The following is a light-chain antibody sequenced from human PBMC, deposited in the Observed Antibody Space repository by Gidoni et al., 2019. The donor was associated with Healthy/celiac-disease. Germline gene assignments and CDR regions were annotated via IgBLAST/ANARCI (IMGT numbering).Light chain of an antibody. CDR2: GGS. CDR3: QQYGSSPKT. J-gene: IGKJ1*01. V-gene: IGKV3-20*01. Sequence: EIVLTQSPGTLSLSPGERATLSCRASQSVSSSYLAWYQQKPGQAPRLLIYGGSSRATGIPDRFSGSGSGTDFTLTISRLEPEDFAVYYCQQYGSSPKTFXXXTKVEIK. CDR1: QSVSSSY.